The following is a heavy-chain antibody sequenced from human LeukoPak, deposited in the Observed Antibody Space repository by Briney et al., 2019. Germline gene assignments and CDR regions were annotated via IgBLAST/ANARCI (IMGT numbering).Heavy chain of an antibody. CDR1: GGSISRDY. CDR2: IHNSGTT. J-gene: IGHJ4*02. V-gene: IGHV4-59*01. D-gene: IGHD6-6*01. Sequence: SETLSLTCTVSGGSISRDYWSWIRQPPGKGLEWIAYIHNSGTTNYNPSLKSRVTMSVDTSKNQFSLKVNSVTTADTAVYYCARTLDSGSADFWGQGTRVTVSS. CDR3: ARTLDSGSADF.